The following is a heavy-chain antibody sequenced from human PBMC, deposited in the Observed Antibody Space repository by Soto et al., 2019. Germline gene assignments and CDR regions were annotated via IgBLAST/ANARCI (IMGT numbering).Heavy chain of an antibody. CDR2: ISAYNGNT. D-gene: IGHD6-19*01. CDR1: GYTFTSYG. J-gene: IGHJ2*01. Sequence: QVQLVQSGAEVKKPGASVKVSCKASGYTFTSYGISWVRQAPGQGLEWMGWISAYNGNTNYAQKLQGRVTMTTDTSARKAYMELRGLRSDDTAVYYCARDSSGWYFDLWGRGTLVTVSS. V-gene: IGHV1-18*01. CDR3: ARDSSGWYFDL.